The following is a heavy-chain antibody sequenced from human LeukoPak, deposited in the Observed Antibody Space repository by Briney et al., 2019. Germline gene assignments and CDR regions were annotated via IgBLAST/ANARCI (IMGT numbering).Heavy chain of an antibody. Sequence: RPSETLSLTCTVSGVSISSGGYYWRWIRQHPGKGLEWIGYIYYSGSTYYNPSLKSLITITVDTSKNQSSLKLSSVTAADTAVYYCARDHGSGGGFDPWGQGTLVTVSS. V-gene: IGHV4-31*01. CDR2: IYYSGST. D-gene: IGHD3-3*01. J-gene: IGHJ5*02. CDR3: ARDHGSGGGFDP. CDR1: GVSISSGGYY.